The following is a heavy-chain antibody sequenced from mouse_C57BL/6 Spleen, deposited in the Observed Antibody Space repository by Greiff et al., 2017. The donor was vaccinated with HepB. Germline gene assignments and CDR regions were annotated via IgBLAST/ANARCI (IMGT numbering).Heavy chain of an antibody. D-gene: IGHD3-3*01. J-gene: IGHJ1*03. CDR2: IYPGDGDT. CDR3: ARGGPSYWYFDV. V-gene: IGHV1-82*01. CDR1: GYAFSSSW. Sequence: VQLQQSGPELVKPGASVKISCKASGYAFSSSWMNWVKQRPGKGLEWIGRIYPGDGDTNYNGKFKGKATLTADKSSSTAYMQLSSLTSEDSAVYFCARGGPSYWYFDVWGTGTTVTVSS.